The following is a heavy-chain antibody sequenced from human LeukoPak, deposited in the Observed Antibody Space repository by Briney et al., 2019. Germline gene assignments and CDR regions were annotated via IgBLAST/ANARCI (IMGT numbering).Heavy chain of an antibody. V-gene: IGHV3-23*01. CDR2: ISGSGGST. CDR3: AKRLIFGELLYYFDY. CDR1: GFTFSSYA. Sequence: GGSLRLSCAASGFTFSSYAMSWVRQAPGKGLEWVSTISGSGGSTYYADSVKGRFTISRDNSKNTLYLQMNSLRAEDTAIYYCAKRLIFGELLYYFDYWGQGTLVTVSS. D-gene: IGHD3-10*01. J-gene: IGHJ4*02.